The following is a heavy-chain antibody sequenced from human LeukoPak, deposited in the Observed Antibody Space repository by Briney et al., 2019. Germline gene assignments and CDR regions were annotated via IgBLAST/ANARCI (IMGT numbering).Heavy chain of an antibody. J-gene: IGHJ4*02. Sequence: SETLSLTCTVSGGSISSGSYYWSWIRQPAGKGLEWIGRIHSSGSTTYNPSLKSRVTISVDRSKDQFSLKLSSVTAADTAVYYCARDPSGLDYDSSGDYWGQGALVTVSS. D-gene: IGHD3-22*01. CDR2: IHSSGST. V-gene: IGHV4-61*02. CDR1: GGSISSGSYY. CDR3: ARDPSGLDYDSSGDY.